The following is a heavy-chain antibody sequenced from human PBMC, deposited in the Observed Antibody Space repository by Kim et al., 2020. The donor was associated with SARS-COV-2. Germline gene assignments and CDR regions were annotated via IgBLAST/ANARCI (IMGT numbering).Heavy chain of an antibody. CDR2: ISSSSSYI. CDR3: ARDWLDSSGYYGADAFDI. J-gene: IGHJ3*02. CDR1: GFTFSSYS. Sequence: GGSLRLSCAASGFTFSSYSMNWVRQAPGKGLEWVSSISSSSSYIYYADSVKGRFTISRDNAKNSLYLQMNSLRAEDTAVYYCARDWLDSSGYYGADAFDIWGQGTMVTVSS. V-gene: IGHV3-21*01. D-gene: IGHD3-22*01.